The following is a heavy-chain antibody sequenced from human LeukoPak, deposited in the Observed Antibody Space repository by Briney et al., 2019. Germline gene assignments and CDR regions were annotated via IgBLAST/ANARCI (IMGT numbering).Heavy chain of an antibody. Sequence: GGSLRLSCAASGFTVSNKYMTWVRQAPGKGLEWVSLIYSDGRTYYADSVKGRCTISRDNSKNTLYLQMNSLRVEDTAVYYCARDRGGGHMDVWGKGTTVTISS. CDR1: GFTVSNKY. V-gene: IGHV3-53*01. J-gene: IGHJ6*03. CDR2: IYSDGRT. D-gene: IGHD2-15*01. CDR3: ARDRGGGHMDV.